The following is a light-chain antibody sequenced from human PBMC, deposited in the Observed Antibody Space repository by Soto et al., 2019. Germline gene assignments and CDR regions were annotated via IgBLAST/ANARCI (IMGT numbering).Light chain of an antibody. Sequence: QSVLTQPASVSGSPGQSITISCTGTSSDVGGYNYVSWYQQHPGKAPKLMIYDVSNRPSGVSNRFSGSKSGNTASLTISGLQAEDGADFYCSPYTNSSPLVFGGGTKLTVL. CDR3: SPYTNSSPLV. CDR1: SSDVGGYNY. CDR2: DVS. J-gene: IGLJ2*01. V-gene: IGLV2-14*01.